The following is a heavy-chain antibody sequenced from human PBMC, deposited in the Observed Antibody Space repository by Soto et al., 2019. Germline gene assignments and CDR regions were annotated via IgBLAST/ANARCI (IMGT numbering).Heavy chain of an antibody. J-gene: IGHJ6*02. V-gene: IGHV1-69*13. CDR1: GGRFSTYA. CDR3: ARGGKERFRGPGMDV. CDR2: IITFYGAA. D-gene: IGHD1-1*01. Sequence: SVKVSCKASGGRFSTYAFNWVRQAPGQGLEWLGGIITFYGAAMYAQKFQGRVTITADDFTTTVYMELSSLTSEDTAVYYCARGGKERFRGPGMDVWGQGTTVTVSS.